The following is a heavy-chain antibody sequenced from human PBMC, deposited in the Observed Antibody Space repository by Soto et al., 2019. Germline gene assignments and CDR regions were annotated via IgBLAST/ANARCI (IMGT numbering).Heavy chain of an antibody. CDR1: GFSLSTSGVG. J-gene: IGHJ4*02. CDR2: IYWDDDQ. D-gene: IGHD5-12*01. V-gene: IGHV2-5*02. CDR3: AHGTYSCYDFDY. Sequence: ITLKESGPPLVKPTQTLTLTCTFSGFSLSTSGVGVGWIRQPPGKALEWLALIYWDDDQRYSPSLKSRLTITKDPTKSQVVLTMTNMDPVVTATFYCAHGTYSCYDFDYWGQGTLVTLSS.